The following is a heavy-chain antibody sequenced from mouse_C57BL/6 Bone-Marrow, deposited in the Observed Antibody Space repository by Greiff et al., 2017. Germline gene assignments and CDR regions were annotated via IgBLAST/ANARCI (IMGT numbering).Heavy chain of an antibody. CDR1: GYTFTSYW. CDR3: ARPLYYYGSSPYYYAMDY. J-gene: IGHJ4*01. D-gene: IGHD1-1*01. Sequence: VQLQQSGAELAKPGASVKLSCKASGYTFTSYWMHWVKQRPGQGLEWIGYINPSSGYTKYNQKFKDKATLTADKSSRPAYMQLSSLTYEDSAVYYCARPLYYYGSSPYYYAMDYWGQGTSVTVSS. CDR2: INPSSGYT. V-gene: IGHV1-7*01.